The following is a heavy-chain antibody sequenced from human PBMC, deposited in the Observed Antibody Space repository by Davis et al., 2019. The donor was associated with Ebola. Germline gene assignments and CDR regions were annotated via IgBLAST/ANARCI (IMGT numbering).Heavy chain of an antibody. J-gene: IGHJ4*02. CDR3: ARDRSSSSSFDY. CDR1: GFTFSSYW. D-gene: IGHD6-6*01. Sequence: GESLKISCAASGFTFSSYWMSWVRQAPGKGLEWVANIKQDGSEKYYVDSVKGRFTISRDNAKNSLYLQMNSLRAEDTAVYYCARDRSSSSSFDYWGQGTLVTVSS. V-gene: IGHV3-7*01. CDR2: IKQDGSEK.